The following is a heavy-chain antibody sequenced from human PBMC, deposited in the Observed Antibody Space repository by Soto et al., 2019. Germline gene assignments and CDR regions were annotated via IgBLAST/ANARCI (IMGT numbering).Heavy chain of an antibody. J-gene: IGHJ5*02. CDR3: ARSVDP. CDR2: IYYSGST. CDR1: GDSIRSYY. V-gene: IGHV4-59*12. Sequence: SETLSLTCTVSGDSIRSYYWTWIRQPPGKGLEWIGYIYYSGSTNYNPPLKIRVTISVDTSKNQFSLKLSSVTAADTAVYYCARSVDPWGQGTLVTVSS.